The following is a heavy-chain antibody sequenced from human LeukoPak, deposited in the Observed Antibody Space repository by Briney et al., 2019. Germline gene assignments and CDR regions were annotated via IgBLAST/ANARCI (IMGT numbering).Heavy chain of an antibody. V-gene: IGHV3-48*03. CDR3: ARDLGD. J-gene: IGHJ4*02. D-gene: IGHD4-17*01. CDR1: GLPFNRFE. Sequence: GGPLRLLCAPSGLPFNRFEKIGPPAAPGRGLEWVSYITSSGSTIYYADSVKGRFTISRDNAKNSLYLQMNSLRAEDTAVYYCARDLGDWGQGTLVTVSS. CDR2: ITSSGSTI.